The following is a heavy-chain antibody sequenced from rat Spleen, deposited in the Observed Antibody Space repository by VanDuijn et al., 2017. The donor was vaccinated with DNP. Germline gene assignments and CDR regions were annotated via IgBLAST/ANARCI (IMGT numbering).Heavy chain of an antibody. V-gene: IGHV3-1*01. CDR1: GYSITSSY. D-gene: IGHD1-4*01. Sequence: EVQLQESGPGLVKPSQSLSLTCSVTGYSITSSYWGWIRKSPGNKMEWVGHISYSGSTTSNPSLKSRISIARDTSKNQFFLQLNSITPEDTATYYCARWTRYFDYWGQGVMVTVSS. J-gene: IGHJ2*01. CDR3: ARWTRYFDY. CDR2: ISYSGST.